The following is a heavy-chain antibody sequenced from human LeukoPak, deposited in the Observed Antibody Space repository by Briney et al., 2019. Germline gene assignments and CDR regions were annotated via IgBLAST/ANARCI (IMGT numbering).Heavy chain of an antibody. CDR3: ASPYGSGPYYYYMHV. J-gene: IGHJ6*03. Sequence: SETLSLTCTVSGGSISSYYLSWIRQPPGKGLEWIGYIHYSGRINYNPSLKSRVTISVDTPKNQFSVKLRSVTAADTAVYYCASPYGSGPYYYYMHVWGKGPTVTISS. CDR1: GGSISSYY. V-gene: IGHV4-59*01. CDR2: IHYSGRI. D-gene: IGHD3-10*01.